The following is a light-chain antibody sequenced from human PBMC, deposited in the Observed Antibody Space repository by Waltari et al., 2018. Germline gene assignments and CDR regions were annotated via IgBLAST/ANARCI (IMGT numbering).Light chain of an antibody. J-gene: IGLJ2*01. CDR1: SSDVGGFNY. CDR2: DVN. CDR3: CSYAGTYTSYMF. V-gene: IGLV2-11*01. Sequence: QSALTQPRSVSGSPGQSVTISCTGTSSDVGGFNYVSWSQQPPYKAPKLMIYDVNKRPSGVPDRFSGSKSGNTASLTISGLQAEDEADYYCCSYAGTYTSYMFFGGGTKLTVL.